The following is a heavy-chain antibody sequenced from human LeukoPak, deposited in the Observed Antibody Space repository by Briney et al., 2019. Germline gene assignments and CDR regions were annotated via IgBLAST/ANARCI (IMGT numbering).Heavy chain of an antibody. CDR2: IGGSGGFT. CDR3: VNPLSTHVRGFYAESYYFDD. V-gene: IGHV3-23*01. CDR1: GFAFGGRG. Sequence: PGGSLRLSCVASGFAFGGRGMSWVRQAPGKGLEWVASIGGSGGFTYYADSVKGRFTISRDKSKNTMYLQASNLRAGDTAVYFCVNPLSTHVRGFYAESYYFDDWGQGTLITVSS. J-gene: IGHJ4*01. D-gene: IGHD2/OR15-2a*01.